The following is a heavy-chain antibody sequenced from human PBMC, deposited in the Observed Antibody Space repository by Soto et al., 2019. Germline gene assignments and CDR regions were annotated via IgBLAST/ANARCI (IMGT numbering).Heavy chain of an antibody. Sequence: QVQLVESGGGVVQPGRSLRLSCAASGFTFSDFAMHWVRQVPGKGLEWVAVISYDGNTKYHADSVKGRFSISRDDSKSTFYLQMNSLREEDTAVYFCARVFVDTSMNDGMDVWGQGTTVIVSS. CDR1: GFTFSDFA. J-gene: IGHJ6*02. CDR3: ARVFVDTSMNDGMDV. CDR2: ISYDGNTK. D-gene: IGHD5-18*01. V-gene: IGHV3-30-3*01.